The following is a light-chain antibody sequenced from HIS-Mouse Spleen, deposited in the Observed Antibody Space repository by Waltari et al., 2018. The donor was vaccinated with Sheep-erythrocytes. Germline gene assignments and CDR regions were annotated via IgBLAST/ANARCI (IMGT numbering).Light chain of an antibody. J-gene: IGLJ3*02. CDR2: EDS. CDR3: CSYAGSSTPWV. Sequence: QSALTQPASVSGSPGQSITISCTGTSSDVGSYNLVSWYQQHPGKAPKLMIYEDSKRHSGLSTRFSGSKSCNTASLTISGLQAEDEADYYCCSYAGSSTPWVFGGGTKLTVL. V-gene: IGLV2-23*01. CDR1: SSDVGSYNL.